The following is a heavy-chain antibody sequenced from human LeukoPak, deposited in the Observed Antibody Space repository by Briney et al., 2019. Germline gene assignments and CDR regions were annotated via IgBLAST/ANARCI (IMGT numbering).Heavy chain of an antibody. CDR2: INGDESEK. Sequence: GGSLRLSCAASGFTFSSYWMSWVRQAPGKGLEWVANINGDESEKYYVDSVKARFTISRDSAKNSLYLQMNSLRVDDTAIYYCSRGEGDDYWGQGTLVTVSS. CDR3: SRGEGDDY. CDR1: GFTFSSYW. V-gene: IGHV3-7*01. J-gene: IGHJ4*02. D-gene: IGHD3-10*01.